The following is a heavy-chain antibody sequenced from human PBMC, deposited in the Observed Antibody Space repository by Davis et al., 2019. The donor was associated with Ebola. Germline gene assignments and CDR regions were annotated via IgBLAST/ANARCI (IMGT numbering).Heavy chain of an antibody. CDR1: AYTFTSFF. D-gene: IGHD1-26*01. V-gene: IGHV1-69*13. CDR3: ARGRSGSPNAFDI. J-gene: IGHJ3*02. CDR2: IIPIFGTA. Sequence: AASVKVSCNASAYTFTSFFIHWARQAPGQGFEWMGAIIPIFGTANYAQKFQGRVKITADESTSTAYMELSSLRSEDTAVYYWARGRSGSPNAFDIWGQGTMVTVSS.